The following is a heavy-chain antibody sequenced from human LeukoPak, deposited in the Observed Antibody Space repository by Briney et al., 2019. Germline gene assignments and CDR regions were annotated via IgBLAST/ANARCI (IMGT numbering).Heavy chain of an antibody. CDR1: GGSISSYY. Sequence: PSETLSLTCTVSGGSISSYYWSWIRQPPGEGLEWIGYIYYSGSTNYNPSLKSRVTISVDTSKNQFSLKLSSVTAADTAVYYCVRAKQGDCSSTSCYFGYYYYMDVWGKGTTVTVSS. D-gene: IGHD2-2*01. V-gene: IGHV4-59*01. CDR3: VRAKQGDCSSTSCYFGYYYYMDV. CDR2: IYYSGST. J-gene: IGHJ6*03.